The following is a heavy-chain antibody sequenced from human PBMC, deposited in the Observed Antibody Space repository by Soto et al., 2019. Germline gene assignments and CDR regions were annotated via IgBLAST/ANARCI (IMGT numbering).Heavy chain of an antibody. CDR2: INHSGST. J-gene: IGHJ4*02. CDR1: GGSFSGYY. Sequence: SETLSLTCAVYGGSFSGYYWSWIRQPPGKGLEWIGEINHSGSTNYNPSLKSRVTISVDTSKNQFSLKPSSVTAADTAVYYCARGRNSYGYYYWGQGTLVTVSS. CDR3: ARGRNSYGYYY. V-gene: IGHV4-34*01. D-gene: IGHD5-18*01.